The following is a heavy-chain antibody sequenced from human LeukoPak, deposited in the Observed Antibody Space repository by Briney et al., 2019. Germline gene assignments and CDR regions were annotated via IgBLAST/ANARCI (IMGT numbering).Heavy chain of an antibody. Sequence: GASVKVSCKASGYTFTGYYMHWVRQAPGQGLEWMGWINPNSGGTNYAQKFQGRVTMTRDTSITTAYMELGRLRSDDTAVYYCARDSGDGYNLFDYWGQGTLVTVSS. CDR1: GYTFTGYY. J-gene: IGHJ4*02. D-gene: IGHD5-24*01. CDR3: ARDSGDGYNLFDY. V-gene: IGHV1-2*02. CDR2: INPNSGGT.